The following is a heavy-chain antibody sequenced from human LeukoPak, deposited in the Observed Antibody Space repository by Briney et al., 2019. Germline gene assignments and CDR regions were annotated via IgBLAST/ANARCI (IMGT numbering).Heavy chain of an antibody. CDR2: IYYSWST. J-gene: IGHJ3*02. V-gene: IGHV4-39*01. D-gene: IGHD5-18*01. CDR3: ARWFRGYKDAFDI. Sequence: PLETLPLTCTVSGGSISSSSYYWGWIRQPPGKGLEWIGSIYYSWSTYYKPSLKSRVTISVDTSKNQFSLKLSSVTAADTAVYYCARWFRGYKDAFDIWGQGTMVTVSS. CDR1: GGSISSSSYY.